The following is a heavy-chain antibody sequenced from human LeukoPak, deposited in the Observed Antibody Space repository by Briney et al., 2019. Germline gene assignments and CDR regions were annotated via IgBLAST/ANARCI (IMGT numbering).Heavy chain of an antibody. J-gene: IGHJ6*03. CDR1: GLTFSGYV. Sequence: GGSLRLSCVASGLTFSGYVMNWVRQAPGKGLEWVSSIGGSGGSTNYADSVKGRFTTSRDNSKNTLYLQMNSLRAEDTAVYYCAKVPMFGYMDVWGKGTTVTVSS. CDR3: AKVPMFGYMDV. CDR2: IGGSGGST. D-gene: IGHD3-10*02. V-gene: IGHV3-23*01.